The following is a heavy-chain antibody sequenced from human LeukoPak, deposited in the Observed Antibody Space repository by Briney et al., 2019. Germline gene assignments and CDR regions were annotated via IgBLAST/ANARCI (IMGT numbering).Heavy chain of an antibody. J-gene: IGHJ3*02. Sequence: SVNLSFNSSGATFTIYAISWVRHCPGQGLEWMGEIIPMFDTANYAQKVQGRVTMTTDTSTSTAYMELRSVRSDDTAVYYCARGRPLLDAFDIWGQGRMVTVSS. CDR2: IIPMFDTA. V-gene: IGHV1-69*05. CDR3: ARGRPLLDAFDI. CDR1: GATFTIYA.